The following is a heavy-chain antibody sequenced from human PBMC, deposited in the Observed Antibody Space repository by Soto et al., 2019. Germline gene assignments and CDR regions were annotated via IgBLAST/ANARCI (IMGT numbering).Heavy chain of an antibody. CDR1: GGSFSGYY. CDR2: INHSGST. CDR3: ARGRAGGL. J-gene: IGHJ4*02. D-gene: IGHD1-26*01. Sequence: PSETLSLTCAVYGGSFSGYYWSWIRQPPGKGLEWIGEINHSGSTNYNPSHKSRVTISVDTSKNQFSPKLSSVPAADTAVYYCARGRAGGLWGQGTLVTVS. V-gene: IGHV4-34*01.